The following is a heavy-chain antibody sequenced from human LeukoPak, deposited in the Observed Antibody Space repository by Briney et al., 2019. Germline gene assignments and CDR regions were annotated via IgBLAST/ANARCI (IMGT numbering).Heavy chain of an antibody. CDR1: EYTFSNYW. J-gene: IGHJ5*02. V-gene: IGHV4-4*02. Sequence: GSLRLSCRDSEYTFSNYWMSWVRQPPGKGLEWIGEIYHSGSTNYNPSLKSRVTISVDKSKNQFSLKLSSVTAADTAVYYCARHYGPWGQGTLVTVSS. CDR3: ARHYGP. D-gene: IGHD3-16*01. CDR2: IYHSGST.